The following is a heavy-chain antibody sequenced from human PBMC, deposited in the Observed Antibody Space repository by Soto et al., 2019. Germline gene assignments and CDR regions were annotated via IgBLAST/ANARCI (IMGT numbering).Heavy chain of an antibody. CDR3: ARGASLVGDADY. CDR1: GYTFTNYG. J-gene: IGHJ4*02. Sequence: QVQLVQSGAEVKKPGASVKVSCKTSGYTFTNYGLHWVRQAPGQGLEWMGWISAYNGDINYAQQLQGRVTMTTDTSTSTAYRELRSLRSDDTAVYYCARGASLVGDADYWGQGALVTVSS. V-gene: IGHV1-18*01. CDR2: ISAYNGDI. D-gene: IGHD1-26*01.